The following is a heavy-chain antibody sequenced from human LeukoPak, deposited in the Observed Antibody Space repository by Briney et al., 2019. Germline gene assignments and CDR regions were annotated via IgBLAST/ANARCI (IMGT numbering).Heavy chain of an antibody. CDR3: AREGDRHLTFDY. Sequence: PGGSLRLSCAASGSTFSGHLLRWVRQPPGKGLEWVAGTAYEGGEKYYADSVSGRFTISRDNSDNTVYLQMNGLRLEDTAVYFCAREGDRHLTFDYWGRGTLVTVSS. D-gene: IGHD3-16*01. J-gene: IGHJ4*02. V-gene: IGHV3-30*01. CDR1: GSTFSGHL. CDR2: TAYEGGEK.